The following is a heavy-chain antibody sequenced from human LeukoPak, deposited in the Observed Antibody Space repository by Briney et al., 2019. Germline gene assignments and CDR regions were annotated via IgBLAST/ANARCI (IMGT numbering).Heavy chain of an antibody. D-gene: IGHD1-1*01. CDR2: IGGGGNT. CDR3: ARDFTGTNAFDI. Sequence: QPGGSLRLSCVASGDTFSSYDMHWVRQATGESLEWVSAIGGGGNTYYPGSVKGRFTISRDNSKNTLYLQMNSLRAEDTAVYYCARDFTGTNAFDIWGQGTMVTVSS. V-gene: IGHV3-13*01. J-gene: IGHJ3*02. CDR1: GDTFSSYD.